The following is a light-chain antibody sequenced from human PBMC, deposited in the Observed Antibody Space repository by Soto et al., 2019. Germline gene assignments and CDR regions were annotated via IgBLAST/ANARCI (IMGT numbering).Light chain of an antibody. CDR3: LQNSGDTYS. Sequence: PGERVTLSCRASQSVSSSYLTWYQQKPGQAPRLLIYGASTRATSIPARFSGSGSGTDFTLTISSLQPEDFATYYCLQNSGDTYSFGQGT. CDR1: QSVSSSY. V-gene: IGKV3D-7*01. J-gene: IGKJ2*01. CDR2: GAS.